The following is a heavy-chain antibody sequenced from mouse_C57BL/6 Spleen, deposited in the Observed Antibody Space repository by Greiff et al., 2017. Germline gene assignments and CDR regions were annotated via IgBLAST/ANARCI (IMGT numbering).Heavy chain of an antibody. D-gene: IGHD4-1*01. CDR3: ARLGPDY. CDR2: IDPSDSYT. Sequence: QVQLQQPGAELVRPGTSVTLSCKASGYTFTSYWMHWVKQRPGQGLEWIGVIDPSDSYTTYNQKFKGKATLTVDTSSSTAYMQLSSLTSEDSAVYYSARLGPDYWGQGTTLTVSS. CDR1: GYTFTSYW. V-gene: IGHV1-59*01. J-gene: IGHJ2*01.